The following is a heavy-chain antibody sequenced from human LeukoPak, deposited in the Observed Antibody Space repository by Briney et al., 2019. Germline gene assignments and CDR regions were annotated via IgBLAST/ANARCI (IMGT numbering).Heavy chain of an antibody. D-gene: IGHD5-18*01. J-gene: IGHJ4*02. Sequence: GASVKVSCTASGYTFTAYYMHWVRQAPGQGLEWMGWINPNSGGTNYAQKFQGRVTMTRDTSISTAYMELSRLRSDDTAVYYCATGSGYSYGYYYYWGQGTLVTVSS. CDR3: ATGSGYSYGYYYY. CDR2: INPNSGGT. CDR1: GYTFTAYY. V-gene: IGHV1-2*02.